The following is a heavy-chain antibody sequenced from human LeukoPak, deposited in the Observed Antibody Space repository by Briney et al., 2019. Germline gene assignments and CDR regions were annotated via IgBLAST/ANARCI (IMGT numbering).Heavy chain of an antibody. CDR1: GGSISSYY. D-gene: IGHD3-3*01. CDR3: ARGRFLDAFDI. Sequence: SETLSLTCTVSGGSISSYYWSWIRQPPGKGLEWIGYIYYSGSTKYKPSLKSRVTISVDTSKNQFSLKLSSVTAADTAAYYCARGRFLDAFDIWGQGTMVTVSS. CDR2: IYYSGST. V-gene: IGHV4-59*01. J-gene: IGHJ3*02.